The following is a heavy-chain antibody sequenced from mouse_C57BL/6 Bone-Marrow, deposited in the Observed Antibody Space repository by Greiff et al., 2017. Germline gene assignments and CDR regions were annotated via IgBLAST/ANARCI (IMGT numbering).Heavy chain of an antibody. J-gene: IGHJ4*01. CDR3: ARRQLRPWAMDY. CDR2: IYPNSGST. V-gene: IGHV1-64*01. CDR1: GYTFTSYW. Sequence: QVQLQQPGAELVKPGASVKLSCKASGYTFTSYWMHWVKQRPGQGLEWIGLIYPNSGSTNYNAKFKSKATLTVAKSSSTAYMQLSSLTSEDSAVYYCARRQLRPWAMDYWGQGTSVTVSS. D-gene: IGHD3-2*02.